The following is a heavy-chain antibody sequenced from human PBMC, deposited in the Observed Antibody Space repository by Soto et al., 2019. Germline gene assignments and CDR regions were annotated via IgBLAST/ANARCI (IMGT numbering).Heavy chain of an antibody. V-gene: IGHV4-59*01. CDR1: GGSMSFYS. CDR3: ARAHCSNGICYAFDI. J-gene: IGHJ3*02. Sequence: QVQLQESGPGLVGPSETLSLTCAVSGGSMSFYSWSWIRQPPGKGLEWIGYIHHSGDTDYNPSLKSRVTISVDRPQNQLSLKLTSVTTADTAVYYCARAHCSNGICYAFDIWGPGTKVTVSS. D-gene: IGHD2-8*01. CDR2: IHHSGDT.